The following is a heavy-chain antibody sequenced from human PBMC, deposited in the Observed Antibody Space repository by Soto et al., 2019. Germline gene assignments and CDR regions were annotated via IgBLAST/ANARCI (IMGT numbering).Heavy chain of an antibody. D-gene: IGHD1-26*01. Sequence: QVQLVPSGAEVKKPGASVKVSCTTSGFNFFNYGYTWVRQAPGQGLEWVGCIRAFSGRKDYAPKFQGRVTLTADTSTSTAYMDLGSLTYDDTAVYYCARTSSTANFEGWGQGTLVTVSS. V-gene: IGHV1-18*01. CDR1: GFNFFNYG. J-gene: IGHJ4*02. CDR2: IRAFSGRK. CDR3: ARTSSTANFEG.